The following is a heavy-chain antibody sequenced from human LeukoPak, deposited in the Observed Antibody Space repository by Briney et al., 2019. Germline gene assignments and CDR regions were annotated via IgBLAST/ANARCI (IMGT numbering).Heavy chain of an antibody. J-gene: IGHJ3*02. CDR3: ARDTIGNDLYYDSSDVAFDI. Sequence: PSETLSLTCAVYGGSFSGYYWSWIRQPPGKGLEWIGEINHSGSTNYNPSLKSRVTISVDTSKNQFSLKLSSVTAADTAVYYCARDTIGNDLYYDSSDVAFDIWGQGTMVTVSS. D-gene: IGHD3-22*01. CDR2: INHSGST. V-gene: IGHV4-34*01. CDR1: GGSFSGYY.